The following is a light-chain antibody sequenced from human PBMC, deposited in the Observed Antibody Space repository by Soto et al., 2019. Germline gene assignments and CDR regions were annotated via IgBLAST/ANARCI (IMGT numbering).Light chain of an antibody. CDR1: QTVRNNY. CDR2: DAS. J-gene: IGKJ4*01. V-gene: IGKV3-20*01. CDR3: QQFSSYPLT. Sequence: EFVLTQSPGTLSLSPGERATLSCRASQTVRNNYLAWYQQKPGQAPRLLIYDASSRATGIPDRFSGGGSGTDFTLSISRLEPEDFAVYYCQQFSSYPLTFGGGPTADIK.